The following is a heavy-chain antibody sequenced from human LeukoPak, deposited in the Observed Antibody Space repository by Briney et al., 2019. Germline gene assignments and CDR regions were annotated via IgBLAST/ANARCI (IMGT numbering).Heavy chain of an antibody. J-gene: IGHJ4*02. CDR2: IHSGGTT. V-gene: IGHV3-53*01. CDR3: ARERRYCSGDNCYSGLDY. Sequence: GGSLRLSCAASGFTYDDYGMSWVRQAPGKGLEWVSLIHSGGTTDYADSVKDRFSISRDYSKNTVNLQINSLRAEDTAVYYCARERRYCSGDNCYSGLDYWGQGTQVTVSS. D-gene: IGHD2-15*01. CDR1: GFTYDDYG.